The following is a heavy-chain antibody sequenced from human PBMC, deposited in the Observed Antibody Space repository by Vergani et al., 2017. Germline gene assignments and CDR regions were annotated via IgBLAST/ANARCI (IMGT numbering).Heavy chain of an antibody. V-gene: IGHV3-30*02. J-gene: IGHJ3*02. Sequence: QVQLVESGGGVVQPGGSLRLSCAASGFTFSSYCMHWVRQAPGKGLEWLAFIRYDGSNKYYADSVKGRFTISRDNSKNTLYLQMNSLRAEDTAVYYCAKDWLGYCSSTSCHAFDIWGQGTMVTVSS. D-gene: IGHD2-2*01. CDR3: AKDWLGYCSSTSCHAFDI. CDR2: IRYDGSNK. CDR1: GFTFSSYC.